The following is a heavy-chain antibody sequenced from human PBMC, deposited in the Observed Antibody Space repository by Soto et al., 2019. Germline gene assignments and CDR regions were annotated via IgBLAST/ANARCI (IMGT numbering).Heavy chain of an antibody. V-gene: IGHV1-69*01. D-gene: IGHD6-19*01. CDR2: IIPMFGIP. CDR1: GGTLNKHA. J-gene: IGHJ6*01. Sequence: QVQQVQSGAEVKKPGSSVKVSCRASGGTLNKHAITWVRRAPRQGLEWLGGIIPMFGIPNYPQTFQVRVTITVNDSTDARLMELFGFTSDDRCVYFCAWGGTSGWLKGVYYAWGRG. CDR3: AWGGTSGWLKGVYYA.